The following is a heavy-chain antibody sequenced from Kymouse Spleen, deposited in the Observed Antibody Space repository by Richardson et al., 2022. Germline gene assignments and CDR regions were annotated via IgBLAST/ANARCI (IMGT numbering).Heavy chain of an antibody. Sequence: EVQLVESGGGLVQPGGSLRLSCAASGFTFSSYAMSWVRQAPGKGLEWVSAISGSGGSTYYADSVKGRFTISRDNSKNTLYLQMNSLRAEDTAVYYCAKDRYSSGWYGYYFDYWGQGTLVTVSS. J-gene: IGHJ4*02. CDR2: ISGSGGST. CDR1: GFTFSSYA. CDR3: AKDRYSSGWYGYYFDY. D-gene: IGHD6-19*01. V-gene: IGHV3-23*04.